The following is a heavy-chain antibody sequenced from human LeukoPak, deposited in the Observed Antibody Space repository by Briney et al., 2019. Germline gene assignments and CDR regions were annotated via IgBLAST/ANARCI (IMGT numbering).Heavy chain of an antibody. CDR2: INHSGST. D-gene: IGHD1-7*01. V-gene: IGHV4-34*01. J-gene: IGHJ5*02. CDR1: GGSFSGYY. Sequence: SETLSLTCAVYGGSFSGYYWSWIRQPPGKGLEWIGEINHSGSTNYNPSLKSRVTISVDTSKNQFSLKLSSVTAADTAVYYCARPSRPTQYWNYRWFDPWGQGTLVTVSS. CDR3: ARPSRPTQYWNYRWFDP.